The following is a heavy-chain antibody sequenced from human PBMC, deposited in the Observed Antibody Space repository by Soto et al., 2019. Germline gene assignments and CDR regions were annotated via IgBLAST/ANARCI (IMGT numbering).Heavy chain of an antibody. V-gene: IGHV4-30-4*01. J-gene: IGHJ4*02. CDR3: ARSTYYYDSSGYYYFDY. CDR2: IYYSGST. Sequence: SETLSLTCTVSGGSISSGDYYWSGIRQPPGKGLEWIGYIYYSGSTYYNPSLKSRVTISVDTSKNQFSLKLSSVTAADTAVYYCARSTYYYDSSGYYYFDYWGQGTLVTVSS. D-gene: IGHD3-22*01. CDR1: GGSISSGDYY.